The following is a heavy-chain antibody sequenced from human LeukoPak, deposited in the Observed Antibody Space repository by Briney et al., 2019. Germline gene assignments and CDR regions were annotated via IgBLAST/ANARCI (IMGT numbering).Heavy chain of an antibody. CDR3: ARASLRGSYYFDY. CDR1: GGSISSSSYY. Sequence: SETLSLTCTVSGGSISSSSYYWGWIRQPQGKGLEWIGSIYYSGSTYYNPSLKSRVTISVDTSKNQFSLKLSSVTAADTAVYYGARASLRGSYYFDYWGQGTLVTVSS. V-gene: IGHV4-39*07. CDR2: IYYSGST. D-gene: IGHD1-26*01. J-gene: IGHJ4*02.